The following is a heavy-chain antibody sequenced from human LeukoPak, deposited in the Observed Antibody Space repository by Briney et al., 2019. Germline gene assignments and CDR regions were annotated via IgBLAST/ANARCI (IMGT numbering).Heavy chain of an antibody. CDR3: ARGGDIVVVPAAVYFDY. J-gene: IGHJ4*02. CDR1: GFTFSSYG. V-gene: IGHV3-33*01. Sequence: GGSLRLSCAASGFTFSSYGMHWVRQAPGKGLEWVAVIWYDGSNKYYADSVKGRFTISRDNSKNTLYPQMNSLRAEDTAVYYCARGGDIVVVPAAVYFDYWGQGTLVTVSS. D-gene: IGHD2-2*01. CDR2: IWYDGSNK.